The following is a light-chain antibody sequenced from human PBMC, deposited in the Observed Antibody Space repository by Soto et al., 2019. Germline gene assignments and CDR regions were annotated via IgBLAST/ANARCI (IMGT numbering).Light chain of an antibody. CDR1: QSLLHTNGYNY. J-gene: IGKJ2*01. Sequence: DIVMTQSPLSLPVTPGEPASISCRSSQSLLHTNGYNYLDRYLQKPGQSPQFLIYLGSNRASGVPDRFSGSGSGTDFTLKISRVEAEDVGVYYCMQALQTPYTFGQGTKLEIK. CDR2: LGS. V-gene: IGKV2-28*01. CDR3: MQALQTPYT.